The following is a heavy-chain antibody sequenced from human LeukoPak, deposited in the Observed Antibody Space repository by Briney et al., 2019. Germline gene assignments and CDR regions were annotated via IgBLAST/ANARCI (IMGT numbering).Heavy chain of an antibody. Sequence: PGGSLRLSCSASGFIFSRYAMHWVRQAPGKGLEYVSAISSNGGSTYYADSVKGRFTISRDNSKNTLYLQMSSLRAEDTAVYYCVKDGSGSYYTYYLDYWGQGTLVTVSS. CDR1: GFIFSRYA. D-gene: IGHD3-10*01. CDR2: ISSNGGST. CDR3: VKDGSGSYYTYYLDY. J-gene: IGHJ4*02. V-gene: IGHV3-64D*06.